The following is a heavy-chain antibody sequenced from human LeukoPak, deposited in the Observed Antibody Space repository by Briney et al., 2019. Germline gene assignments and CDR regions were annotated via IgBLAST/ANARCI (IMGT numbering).Heavy chain of an antibody. J-gene: IGHJ4*02. CDR2: ISYDGSNK. D-gene: IGHD3-10*01. CDR1: GFTFSSYA. V-gene: IGHV3-30*04. CDR3: ASELLWFEGATDY. Sequence: PGRSLRLSCAASGFTFSSYAMHWVRQAPGKGLEWVAVISYDGSNKYYADSVKGRFTISRDNSKNTLYLQMNSLRLDDTAIYYCASELLWFEGATDYWGQGTLVTVSS.